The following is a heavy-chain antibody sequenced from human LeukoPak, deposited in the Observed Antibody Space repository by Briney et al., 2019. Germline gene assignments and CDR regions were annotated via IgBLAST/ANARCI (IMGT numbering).Heavy chain of an antibody. Sequence: ASVKVSCRASGGTFTDYGISWVRQAPGQGLEWMGWISFYDGKTNYAQNVQARVTMTTDTSTSTAYMELRSLRSDDTAVYYCASAPRGTIIPYELPAGPWGQGTLVTVSS. CDR1: GGTFTDYG. D-gene: IGHD2-21*01. CDR3: ASAPRGTIIPYELPAGP. CDR2: ISFYDGKT. J-gene: IGHJ5*02. V-gene: IGHV1-18*01.